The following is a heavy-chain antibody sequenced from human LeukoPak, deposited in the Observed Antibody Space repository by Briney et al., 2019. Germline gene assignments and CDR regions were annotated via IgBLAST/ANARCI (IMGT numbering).Heavy chain of an antibody. CDR2: IYYSGST. D-gene: IGHD4-11*01. CDR3: ARDPTSPYGMDV. V-gene: IGHV4-31*03. Sequence: PSETLSLTCTVSGGSISSGGYYWSWIRQHPGKGLEWIGYIYYSGSTYYNPSLKGRVTISVDTSKNQFSLKLSSVTAADTAVYYCARDPTSPYGMDVWGKGTTVTVSS. CDR1: GGSISSGGYY. J-gene: IGHJ6*04.